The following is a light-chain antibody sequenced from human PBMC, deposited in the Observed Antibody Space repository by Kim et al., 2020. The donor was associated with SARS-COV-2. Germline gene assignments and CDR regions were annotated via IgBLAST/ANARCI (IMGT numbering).Light chain of an antibody. CDR2: GDN. Sequence: LGQTVRITCQGDSLRSHYASWFQQKPGQAPVLVNYGDNKRPSGIPDRFSGSSSGNTASLTIIGAQAEDEADYYCDSRDTSGNLVIFGGGTKVTVL. CDR3: DSRDTSGNLVI. V-gene: IGLV3-19*01. J-gene: IGLJ2*01. CDR1: SLRSHY.